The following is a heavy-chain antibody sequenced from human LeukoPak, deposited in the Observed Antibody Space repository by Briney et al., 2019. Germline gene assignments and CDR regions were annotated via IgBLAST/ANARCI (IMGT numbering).Heavy chain of an antibody. J-gene: IGHJ4*02. D-gene: IGHD1-26*01. CDR3: ARDLASTPYWELDY. CDR2: IDPNSGDT. Sequence: ASVKVSCKASGYTFTAYYIHWLRQAPGQGLEWMGRIDPNSGDTNYAQEFQGRVTMTRDTSITTAQMELSRLKSDDTALYYCARDLASTPYWELDYWGQGTLLTVSS. V-gene: IGHV1-2*06. CDR1: GYTFTAYY.